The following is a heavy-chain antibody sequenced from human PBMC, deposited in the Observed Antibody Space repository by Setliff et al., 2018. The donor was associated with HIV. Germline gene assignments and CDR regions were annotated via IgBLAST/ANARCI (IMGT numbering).Heavy chain of an antibody. CDR2: MYYSGST. Sequence: PSETLSLTCAVSGYSISSSSYYWGWVRQPPGKGLEWIGSMYYSGSTYYTPSLKSLSTISIDTSKNQFSLKLKSVTAADTAVYYCARVFYDATDYYAPLFDYWGQGTLVTVSS. V-gene: IGHV4-39*07. J-gene: IGHJ4*02. D-gene: IGHD3-22*01. CDR1: GYSISSSSYY. CDR3: ARVFYDATDYYAPLFDY.